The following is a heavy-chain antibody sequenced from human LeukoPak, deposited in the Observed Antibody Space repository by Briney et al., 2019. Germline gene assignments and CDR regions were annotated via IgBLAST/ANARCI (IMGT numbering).Heavy chain of an antibody. V-gene: IGHV3-9*01. J-gene: IGHJ4*02. D-gene: IGHD3-10*01. CDR3: AKEFGSEEVFLPFDF. CDR1: GFTFDDYG. Sequence: GGSLRLSCAASGFTFDDYGMHWVRHAPGKGLEWVSGINWNSGTIGYVDSVRGRFTISRDNAKNSLFLQVNSLRVEDTALYYCAKEFGSEEVFLPFDFWGQGTLVTVSS. CDR2: INWNSGTI.